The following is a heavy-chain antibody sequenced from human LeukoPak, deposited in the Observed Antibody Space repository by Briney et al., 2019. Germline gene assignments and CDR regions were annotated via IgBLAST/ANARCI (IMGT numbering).Heavy chain of an antibody. Sequence: PSETLSLTCAVYGGSFSGYYWSWIRQPPGEGLEWIGEINHSGSTNYNPSLKSRVTISVDTSKNQFSLKLSSVTAADTAVYYCARQSSMVRGVIINWGQGTLVTVSS. J-gene: IGHJ4*02. D-gene: IGHD3-10*01. CDR3: ARQSSMVRGVIIN. CDR2: INHSGST. CDR1: GGSFSGYY. V-gene: IGHV4-34*01.